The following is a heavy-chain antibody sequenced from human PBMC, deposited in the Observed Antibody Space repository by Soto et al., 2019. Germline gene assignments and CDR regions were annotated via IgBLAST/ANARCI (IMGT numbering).Heavy chain of an antibody. J-gene: IGHJ3*01. CDR1: GGSISSGGYS. CDR3: ARTAYYYDSSATLLR. CDR2: IYHGGST. V-gene: IGHV4-30-2*01. D-gene: IGHD3-22*01. Sequence: SETLSLTCAVSGGSISSGGYSWSWIRQPPGKGLEWIGYIYHGGSTYYNPSLKSRVTISVDRSKNQFSLKLSSVTAADTAVYYSARTAYYYDSSATLLRWGQGTMVTVS.